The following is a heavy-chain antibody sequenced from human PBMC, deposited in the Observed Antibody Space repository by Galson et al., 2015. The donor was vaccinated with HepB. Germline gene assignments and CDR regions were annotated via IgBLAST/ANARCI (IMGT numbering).Heavy chain of an antibody. D-gene: IGHD4-17*01. CDR2: ISGSGGST. CDR1: GFTSSSYA. CDR3: AKDPRNDYGDYGGFNY. V-gene: IGHV3-23*01. J-gene: IGHJ4*02. Sequence: SLRLSCAASGFTSSSYAMSWVRQAPGKGLEWVSAISGSGGSTYYADSVKGRFTISRDNSKNTLYLQMNSLRAEDTAVYYCAKDPRNDYGDYGGFNYWGQGTLVTVSS.